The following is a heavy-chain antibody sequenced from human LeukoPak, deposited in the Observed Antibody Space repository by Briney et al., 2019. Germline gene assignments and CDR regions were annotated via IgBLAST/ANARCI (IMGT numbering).Heavy chain of an antibody. CDR1: GFTFSSYS. J-gene: IGHJ4*02. CDR2: ISSSSSYI. Sequence: TGGSLRLSCAASGFTFSSYSMNWVRQAPGKGLEWVSSISSSSSYIYYADSVKGRFTISRDNAKNSLYLQMNSLRAEDTAVYYCARVHSSSWYLYYFDYRGQGTLVTVSS. CDR3: ARVHSSSWYLYYFDY. D-gene: IGHD6-13*01. V-gene: IGHV3-21*01.